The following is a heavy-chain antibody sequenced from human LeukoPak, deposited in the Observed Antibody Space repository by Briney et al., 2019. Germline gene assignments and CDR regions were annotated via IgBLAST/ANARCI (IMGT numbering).Heavy chain of an antibody. Sequence: GESLQISCKGSGYSFTSYWIAWVRPLPGKGRAWMGIIYPGDSDTRYSPSFQGQVTISADKSISTAYLQWSSLKASDTGIYYCARLRVTLIRGVIISTESYDYWGQGTLVTVSS. D-gene: IGHD3-10*01. CDR2: IYPGDSDT. CDR1: GYSFTSYW. V-gene: IGHV5-51*01. J-gene: IGHJ4*02. CDR3: ARLRVTLIRGVIISTESYDY.